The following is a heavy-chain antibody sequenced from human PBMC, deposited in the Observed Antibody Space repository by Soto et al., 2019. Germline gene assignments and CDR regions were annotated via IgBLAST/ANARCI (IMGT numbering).Heavy chain of an antibody. CDR2: IYSGGNT. D-gene: IGHD6-13*01. J-gene: IGHJ4*02. CDR1: GLPVSDNY. Sequence: VQLVETGGGLIQPGGTLRLSCAASGLPVSDNYMSWVRQAPGKGLEWGSIIYSGGNTYYADSVKGRFTISRDNSQNTLSLQMDSLRAEDTAVYYCARRYTTRWFLDYWGQGTLVTVSS. CDR3: ARRYTTRWFLDY. V-gene: IGHV3-53*02.